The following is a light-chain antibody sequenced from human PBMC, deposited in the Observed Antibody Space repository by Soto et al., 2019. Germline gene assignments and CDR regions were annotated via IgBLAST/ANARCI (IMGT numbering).Light chain of an antibody. V-gene: IGKV3-20*01. CDR2: GTS. Sequence: EIVLTQSPGTLSLSPGEGATLSCRASQSLSNFFLAWYQQKPGQAPRLLIYGTSIRATGIPDRFSGSGSETDFTLTVNRLEPEDFAVYYCQQYESSPITFGQGTRLEIK. CDR1: QSLSNFF. J-gene: IGKJ5*01. CDR3: QQYESSPIT.